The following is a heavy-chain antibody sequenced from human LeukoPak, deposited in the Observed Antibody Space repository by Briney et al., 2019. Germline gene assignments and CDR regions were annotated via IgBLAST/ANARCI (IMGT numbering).Heavy chain of an antibody. CDR1: GGSFSSSSYY. D-gene: IGHD2-15*01. CDR3: ARRPAGRGYFGY. V-gene: IGHV4-39*01. Sequence: SETLSLTCSVSGGSFSSSSYYWGWIRQPPGRGLEWIGSIYYSGSSNLNPSLKSRLTISVDTSRNQFSLKLSSVTAADTAVYYCARRPAGRGYFGYWGQGTLVTVSS. CDR2: IYYSGSS. J-gene: IGHJ4*02.